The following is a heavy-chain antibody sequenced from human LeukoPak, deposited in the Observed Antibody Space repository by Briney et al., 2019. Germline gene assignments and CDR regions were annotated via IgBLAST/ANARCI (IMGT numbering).Heavy chain of an antibody. Sequence: SETLSLTCTVSGGSIISYYWSWIRQPPGKGLEWTGYIYYSGSTNYNPSLKSRVTISVDTSKNQFSLKLSSVTAADTAVYYCARVGRYCSSTSCYTGYYYYYMDVWGKGTTVTVSS. CDR1: GGSIISYY. V-gene: IGHV4-59*01. J-gene: IGHJ6*03. D-gene: IGHD2-2*02. CDR3: ARVGRYCSSTSCYTGYYYYYMDV. CDR2: IYYSGST.